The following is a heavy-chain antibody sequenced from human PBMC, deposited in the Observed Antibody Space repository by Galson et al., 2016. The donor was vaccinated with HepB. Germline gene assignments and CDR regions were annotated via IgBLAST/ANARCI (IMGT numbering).Heavy chain of an antibody. CDR1: GFSVGGHA. CDR2: ISGSGGIT. CDR3: AKGRSYSNGFYYFDY. J-gene: IGHJ4*02. D-gene: IGHD3-22*01. Sequence: RLSCAASGFSVGGHAMSWVRQGPGKGLDWVSGISGSGGITSYAVSVKGRFTISRDDSKNTVFLQVNSMRVEDKAVDYCAKGRSYSNGFYYFDYWGRGTLVTVSS. V-gene: IGHV3-23*01.